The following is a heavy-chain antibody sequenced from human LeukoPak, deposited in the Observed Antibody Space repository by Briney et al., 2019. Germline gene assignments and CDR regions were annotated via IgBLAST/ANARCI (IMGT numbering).Heavy chain of an antibody. CDR1: GYTFTGYY. Sequence: ASVNVSCKASGYTFTGYYMHWVRQAPGQGLEWVGWINPNSGGANYAQKFQGRVTMTSDTSISTAYMELRRLRSDDTAVYYCARETGRDDAFDIWGQGTMVTVSS. CDR2: INPNSGGA. D-gene: IGHD3-10*01. CDR3: ARETGRDDAFDI. J-gene: IGHJ3*02. V-gene: IGHV1-2*02.